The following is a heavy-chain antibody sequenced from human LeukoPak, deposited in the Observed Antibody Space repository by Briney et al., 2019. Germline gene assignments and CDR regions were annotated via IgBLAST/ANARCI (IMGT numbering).Heavy chain of an antibody. V-gene: IGHV4-31*03. CDR1: GGSISSGGYY. D-gene: IGHD6-13*01. J-gene: IGHJ3*02. Sequence: NSSQTLSLTCTVSGGSISSGGYYWSWIRQHPGKGLEWIGYIYYSGSTYYNPSLKSRVTISVDTSKNQFSLKLSSVTAADTAVYYCARGHLYSSSFDIWGQGTMVTVSS. CDR2: IYYSGST. CDR3: ARGHLYSSSFDI.